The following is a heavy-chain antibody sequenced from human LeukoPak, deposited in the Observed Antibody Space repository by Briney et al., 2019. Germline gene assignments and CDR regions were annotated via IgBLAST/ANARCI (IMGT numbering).Heavy chain of an antibody. Sequence: SETLSLTCTVSGGSVSSRSYYWSWIRQPPGKGLEWIGYIYYSGSTNYNPSLKSRVTISVDTSKNQFSLKLSSVTAADTAVYYCAREGRPGYYYGMDVWGQGTTVTVSS. CDR3: AREGRPGYYYGMDV. V-gene: IGHV4-61*01. CDR2: IYYSGST. CDR1: GGSVSSRSYY. J-gene: IGHJ6*02.